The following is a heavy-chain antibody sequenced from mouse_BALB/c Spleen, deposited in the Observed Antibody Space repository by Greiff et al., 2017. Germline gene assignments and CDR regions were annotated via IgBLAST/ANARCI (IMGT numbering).Heavy chain of an antibody. CDR2: ISSGSSTI. CDR3: ARGDGNYPYYYAMDY. Sequence: EVKLVESGGGLVQPGGSRKLSCAASGFTFSSFGMHWVRQAPEKGLEWVAYISSGSSTIYYADTVKGRFTISRDNPKNTLFLQMTSLRSEDTAMYYCARGDGNYPYYYAMDYWGQGTSVTVSS. J-gene: IGHJ4*01. CDR1: GFTFSSFG. V-gene: IGHV5-17*02. D-gene: IGHD2-1*01.